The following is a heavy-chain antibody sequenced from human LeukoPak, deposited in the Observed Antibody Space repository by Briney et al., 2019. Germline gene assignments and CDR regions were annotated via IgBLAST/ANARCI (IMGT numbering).Heavy chain of an antibody. D-gene: IGHD6-19*01. CDR3: ASLNSSYSSGWYGGWWFDY. V-gene: IGHV4-59*01. CDR2: IFYSGST. J-gene: IGHJ4*02. Sequence: SETLSLTCTVSGGSIRSYYWSWIRQPPGKGLEWIGYIFYSGSTNYNPSLKSRVTISVDTSKNQFSLKLSSVTAADTAVYYCASLNSSYSSGWYGGWWFDYWGQGTLVTVSP. CDR1: GGSIRSYY.